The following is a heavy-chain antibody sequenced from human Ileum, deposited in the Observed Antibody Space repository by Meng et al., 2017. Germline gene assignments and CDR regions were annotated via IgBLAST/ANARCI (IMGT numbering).Heavy chain of an antibody. CDR2: INPDGSDP. CDR1: GFTFTAHW. Sequence: EVDLVESGGGLAPPGGYVRPSCAVSGFTFTAHWIHWVRQGPGKGLVWVSRINPDGSDPTYADSVKGRFTISRDNAKNTVYLQMNSLRAEDTALYYCTNDRLNHWGQGALVTVSS. J-gene: IGHJ1*01. V-gene: IGHV3-74*01. CDR3: TNDRLNH. D-gene: IGHD1-1*01.